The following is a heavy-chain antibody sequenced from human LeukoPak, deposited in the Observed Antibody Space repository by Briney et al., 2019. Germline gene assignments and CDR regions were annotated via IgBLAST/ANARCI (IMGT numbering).Heavy chain of an antibody. CDR1: GLSLTTGGVG. CDR2: IYWDGDQ. Sequence: SGPTLAKPTQTLTLTCTFSGLSLTTGGVGVGWIRQPPGKALEWLALIYWDGDQRYSPSLKDRLTVSKDTSKNQVFLYMANMDPVDTGTYFCAHSPSDSYKNGGRWYFDLWGRGTPVIVSS. D-gene: IGHD5-24*01. J-gene: IGHJ2*01. CDR3: AHSPSDSYKNGGRWYFDL. V-gene: IGHV2-5*02.